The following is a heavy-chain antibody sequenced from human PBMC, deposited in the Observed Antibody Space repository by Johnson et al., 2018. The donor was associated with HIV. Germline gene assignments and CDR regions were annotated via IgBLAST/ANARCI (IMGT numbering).Heavy chain of an antibody. J-gene: IGHJ3*02. V-gene: IGHV3-15*01. Sequence: MMLVESGGGLVKPGGSLRLSCAASGFTFSHAWMTWVRQAPGKGLEWIGRIKSNTDGGTTEYAEPVKGRFTISRDDSKNTLYLQMNSLTTEDTAVYYCTSYATMITMYVEIKGGAFDIWGQGTMVTVSS. CDR1: GFTFSHAW. D-gene: IGHD3-16*01. CDR2: IKSNTDGGTT. CDR3: TSYATMITMYVEIKGGAFDI.